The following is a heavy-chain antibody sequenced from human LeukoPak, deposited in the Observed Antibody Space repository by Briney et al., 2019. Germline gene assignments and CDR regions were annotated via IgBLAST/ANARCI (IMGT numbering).Heavy chain of an antibody. CDR1: GFTFSTYE. V-gene: IGHV3-48*03. Sequence: RGSLRLSCAASGFTFSTYEMNWVRQAPGQGLELISYISTSGRTIFYADSVKGRFTISRDNAKNSLYLQMNSLRAEDTAVYYCARDPLGAQFDYWGQGTLVTVSS. CDR3: ARDPLGAQFDY. CDR2: ISTSGRTI. D-gene: IGHD1-26*01. J-gene: IGHJ4*02.